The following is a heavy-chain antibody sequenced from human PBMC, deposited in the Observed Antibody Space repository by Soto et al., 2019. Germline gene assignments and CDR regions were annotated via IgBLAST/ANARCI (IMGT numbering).Heavy chain of an antibody. J-gene: IGHJ4*02. V-gene: IGHV3-23*01. CDR2: ISTNSGST. CDR1: GFTFSSYS. CDR3: AKDRAEWGSYEY. D-gene: IGHD7-27*01. Sequence: PGGSLRLSCEAYGFTFSSYSMNWVRQAPGKGLEWVSSISTNSGSTYYAESVKGPFTISRDNSKNTLYLQMNSLRAEDTAVYYCAKDRAEWGSYEYWGQGILVTVPS.